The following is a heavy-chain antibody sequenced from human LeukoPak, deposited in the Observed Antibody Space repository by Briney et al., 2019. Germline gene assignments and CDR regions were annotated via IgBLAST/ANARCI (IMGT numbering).Heavy chain of an antibody. CDR3: ARDPRENYYGSGSPDPYNWFDP. J-gene: IGHJ5*02. V-gene: IGHV3-33*08. CDR1: GFTFSNYG. CDR2: IWYDASNK. D-gene: IGHD3-10*01. Sequence: GGSLRLSCVASGFTFSNYGMHWVRQAPGKGLEWVAVIWYDASNKYYADSVKGRFTISRDNSKNTLYLQMNSLRVEDTALYFCARDPRENYYGSGSPDPYNWFDPWGQGTLVTVSS.